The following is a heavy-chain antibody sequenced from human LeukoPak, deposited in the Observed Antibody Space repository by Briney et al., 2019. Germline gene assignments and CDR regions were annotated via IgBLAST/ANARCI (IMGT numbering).Heavy chain of an antibody. V-gene: IGHV3-15*07. D-gene: IGHD3-10*01. Sequence: GGSLRLSCAASGFTFSNAWMNWVRQAPGKGLEWVGRIKSKTDGGTTDYAAPVKGRFTISRDDSKNTLYLQMNSLKTEDTAVYYCTKYYYGSGRYCPAPFDNWCQGTLVIVAS. CDR2: IKSKTDGGTT. CDR3: TKYYYGSGRYCPAPFDN. J-gene: IGHJ4*02. CDR1: GFTFSNAW.